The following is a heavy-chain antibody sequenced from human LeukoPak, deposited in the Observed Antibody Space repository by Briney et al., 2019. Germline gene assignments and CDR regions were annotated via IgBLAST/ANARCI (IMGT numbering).Heavy chain of an antibody. CDR2: ISYDGSNK. D-gene: IGHD4-23*01. Sequence: SGRSLRLSCAASGFTFSSYGMHWVRQAPGKGLEWVAVISYDGSNKYYADSVKGRFTISRDNSKNTLYLQMNSLRAEDTAVYYCARVQYGGNAFDYWGQGTLVTVSS. V-gene: IGHV3-30*03. CDR1: GFTFSSYG. CDR3: ARVQYGGNAFDY. J-gene: IGHJ4*02.